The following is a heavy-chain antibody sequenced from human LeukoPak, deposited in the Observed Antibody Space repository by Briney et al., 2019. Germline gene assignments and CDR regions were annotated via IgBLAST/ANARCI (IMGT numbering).Heavy chain of an antibody. CDR3: ARDALIVVVPAAILGWFDP. V-gene: IGHV3-21*01. CDR2: ISSSSSYI. J-gene: IGHJ5*02. Sequence: GGSLRLSCAASGFTFSSYSMNWVRQAPGKGLEWVSSISSSSSYIYYADSVKGRFTISRDNAKNSLYLRMNSLRAEDTAVYYCARDALIVVVPAAILGWFDPWGQGTLVTVSS. CDR1: GFTFSSYS. D-gene: IGHD2-2*02.